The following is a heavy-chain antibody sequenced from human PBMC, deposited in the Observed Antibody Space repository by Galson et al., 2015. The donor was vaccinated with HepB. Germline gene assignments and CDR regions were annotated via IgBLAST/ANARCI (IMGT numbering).Heavy chain of an antibody. CDR3: ARDSRMGVRGLKIFTPFDY. CDR1: GFTFSNHN. Sequence: SLRLSCAASGFTFSNHNMNWVRQAPGKGLEWVSFISSSSSYIYYADSVKGRFTISRDNAKNSLYLQMSSLRAEDTAVYYCARDSRMGVRGLKIFTPFDYWGQGTLVTVSS. CDR2: ISSSSSYI. V-gene: IGHV3-21*01. D-gene: IGHD3-10*01. J-gene: IGHJ4*02.